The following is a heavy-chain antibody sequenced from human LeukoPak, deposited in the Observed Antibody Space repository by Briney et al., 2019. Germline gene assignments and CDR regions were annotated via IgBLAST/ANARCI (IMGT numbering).Heavy chain of an antibody. CDR2: ISYDGSSK. Sequence: GSLRLSCAASGFTFSSYAMHWVRQAPGKGLEWVALISYDGSSKYYADSVKGRFTISRDNSKNTLYLQMNSLRAEDTAVYYCASAYRREAFGSGSYNDYWGQGTLVTVSS. CDR1: GFTFSSYA. CDR3: ASAYRREAFGSGSYNDY. D-gene: IGHD3-10*01. V-gene: IGHV3-30*04. J-gene: IGHJ4*02.